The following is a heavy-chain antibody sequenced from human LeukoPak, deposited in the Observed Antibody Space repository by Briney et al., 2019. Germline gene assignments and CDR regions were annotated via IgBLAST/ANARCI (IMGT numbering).Heavy chain of an antibody. J-gene: IGHJ6*02. CDR3: ARGDYDKYGMDV. V-gene: IGHV3-11*01. Sequence: GGSLRLSCAASGFTFSNYYMSWIRQAPGKGLEWVSYISSSGTTMYYADSVKGRFIISGDNAKNSLFLQMNSLRAEDTAVYYCARGDYDKYGMDVWGQGTTVTVSS. CDR1: GFTFSNYY. CDR2: ISSSGTTM.